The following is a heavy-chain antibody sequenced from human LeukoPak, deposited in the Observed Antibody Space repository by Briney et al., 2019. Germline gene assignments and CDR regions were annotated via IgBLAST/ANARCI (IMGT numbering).Heavy chain of an antibody. CDR3: ARDLGHSSDAFDI. V-gene: IGHV3-21*01. J-gene: IGHJ3*02. D-gene: IGHD6-13*01. Sequence: GGSLRLSCTASGFTFGDYAMSWFRQAPGKGLEWVSSISSSSSYIYYADSVKGRFIISRDNAKNSLYLQMNSLRAEDTAVYYCARDLGHSSDAFDIWGQGTTVTVSS. CDR1: GFTFGDYA. CDR2: ISSSSSYI.